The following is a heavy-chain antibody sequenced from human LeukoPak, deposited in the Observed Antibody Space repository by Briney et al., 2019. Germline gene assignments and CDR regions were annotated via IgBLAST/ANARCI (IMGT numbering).Heavy chain of an antibody. D-gene: IGHD3-9*01. J-gene: IGHJ4*02. CDR1: GVSISNYY. V-gene: IGHV4-4*08. Sequence: SETLSLTCSVSGVSISNYYWNWIRRPPGKGLEWVGYIYGSSGTTSYNPSLKSRVTISVDTSKNQFYLKLSSVTAADTAVYYCARAVGSFDWLPLFDYWGQGTLVTVSS. CDR2: IYGSSGTT. CDR3: ARAVGSFDWLPLFDY.